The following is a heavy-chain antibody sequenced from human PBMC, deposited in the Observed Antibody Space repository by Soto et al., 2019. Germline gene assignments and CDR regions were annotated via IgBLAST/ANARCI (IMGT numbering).Heavy chain of an antibody. CDR1: GFTFSSYG. Sequence: GGSLRLSCAASGFTFSSYGMHWVRQAPGKGLEWVAVISYDGSNKYYADSVKGRFTISRDNSKNTLYLQMNSLRAEDTAVYYCAKDGLLPAKGGMDVWGQGTTVTVSS. J-gene: IGHJ6*02. D-gene: IGHD2-2*01. CDR2: ISYDGSNK. V-gene: IGHV3-30*18. CDR3: AKDGLLPAKGGMDV.